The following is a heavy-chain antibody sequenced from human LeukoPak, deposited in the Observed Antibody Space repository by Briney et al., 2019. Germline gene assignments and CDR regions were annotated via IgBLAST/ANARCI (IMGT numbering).Heavy chain of an antibody. CDR2: INHNGAT. J-gene: IGHJ4*02. Sequence: SETLSLTCAVYGGSFSGYYWSWIRQPPGKGLEWIGEINHNGATDYNPSLKSRVTISIDTSKKHFSLKLTSVTAADTAVYYCARERVTIVRGVLMDHWGQGTLVTVSS. V-gene: IGHV4-34*01. CDR1: GGSFSGYY. D-gene: IGHD3-10*01. CDR3: ARERVTIVRGVLMDH.